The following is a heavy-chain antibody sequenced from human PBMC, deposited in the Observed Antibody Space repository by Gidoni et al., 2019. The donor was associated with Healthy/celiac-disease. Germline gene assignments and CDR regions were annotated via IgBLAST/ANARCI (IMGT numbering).Heavy chain of an antibody. Sequence: EVQLVESGGGLVQPGGSLRLSCAASGFTFSSYSMNWFRQAPGKGLEWVSYISSISSTIYYADSVKGRFTISRDNAKNSLYLQMNSLRDEDTAVYYCARNPRPDWYFDLWGRGTLVTVSS. J-gene: IGHJ2*01. CDR2: ISSISSTI. CDR1: GFTFSSYS. CDR3: ARNPRPDWYFDL. V-gene: IGHV3-48*02.